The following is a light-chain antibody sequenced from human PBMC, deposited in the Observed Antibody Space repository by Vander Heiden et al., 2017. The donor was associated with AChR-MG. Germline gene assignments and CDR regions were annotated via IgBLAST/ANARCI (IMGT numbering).Light chain of an antibody. CDR3: QQSYSTLWT. Sequence: DIQMTQAPSSLSASVGDRVTITCRASQTISSFLNWYQQKPGKAPKLLIYAASSLQSGLPSRFSGSGSGTEFTLTISSLQPEDFATYYCQQSYSTLWTFGQGTKVEIK. J-gene: IGKJ1*01. CDR1: QTISSF. V-gene: IGKV1-39*01. CDR2: AAS.